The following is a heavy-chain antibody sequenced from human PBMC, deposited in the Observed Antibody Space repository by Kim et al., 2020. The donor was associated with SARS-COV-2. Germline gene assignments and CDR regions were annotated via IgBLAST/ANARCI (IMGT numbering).Heavy chain of an antibody. Sequence: SETLSLTCAVYGGSFSGYYWSWIRQPPGKGLEWIGEINHSGSTNYNPSLKSRVTISVDTSKNQFSLKLSSVTAADTAVYYCARAPVSSGWVKRAEYFQHWGQGTLVTVSS. CDR1: GGSFSGYY. CDR2: INHSGST. D-gene: IGHD6-19*01. V-gene: IGHV4-34*01. CDR3: ARAPVSSGWVKRAEYFQH. J-gene: IGHJ1*01.